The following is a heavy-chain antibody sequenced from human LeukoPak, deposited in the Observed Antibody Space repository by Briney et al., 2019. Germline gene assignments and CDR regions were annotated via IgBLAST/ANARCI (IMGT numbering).Heavy chain of an antibody. D-gene: IGHD3-3*01. CDR1: GGSMSSSSYY. V-gene: IGHV4-39*01. Sequence: NPSETLSLTCTVSGGSMSSSSYYWGWIRQPPGKGLEWIGSTYYSGSTYYNPSLKSRGTISVDTSKNPCSLKLSSVTAADTAVYYCARHDIRFGVVIIGFFDYGGQGTLVTVSS. CDR2: TYYSGST. CDR3: ARHDIRFGVVIIGFFDY. J-gene: IGHJ4*02.